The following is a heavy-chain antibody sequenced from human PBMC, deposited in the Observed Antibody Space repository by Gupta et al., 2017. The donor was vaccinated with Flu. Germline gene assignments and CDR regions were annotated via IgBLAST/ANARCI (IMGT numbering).Heavy chain of an antibody. CDR3: AKDNSTNYRFLGSYRNDY. CDR2: ITGSGDLT. Sequence: DVQLLESGGGLVQPGGSLGLSCTATGFTFRNSAMSGVRQAQGKGLEGVSAITGSGDLTYYASSVKGRFNISRDNVKNTVYLQMNGLRAEDTAVYHWAKDNSTNYRFLGSYRNDYWGRGTRGTGSS. CDR1: GFTFRNSA. D-gene: IGHD3-16*01. V-gene: IGHV3-23*01. J-gene: IGHJ4*02.